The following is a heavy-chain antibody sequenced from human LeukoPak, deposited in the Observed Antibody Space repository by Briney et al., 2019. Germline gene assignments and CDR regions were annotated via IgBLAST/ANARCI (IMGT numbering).Heavy chain of an antibody. CDR2: ISSSSSTI. V-gene: IGHV3-48*01. CDR3: ASAPSPDHIVPLFG. Sequence: GGSLRLSCAASGFTFSSYSMNWVRQAPGKGLEWVSYISSSSSTIYYADSVKGRFTISRDNAKNSLYLQMNSLRAEDTAVYYCASAPSPDHIVPLFGWGQGTLVTASS. J-gene: IGHJ4*02. D-gene: IGHD3-16*01. CDR1: GFTFSSYS.